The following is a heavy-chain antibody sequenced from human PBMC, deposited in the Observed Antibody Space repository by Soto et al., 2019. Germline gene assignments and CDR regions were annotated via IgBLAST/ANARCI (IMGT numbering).Heavy chain of an antibody. V-gene: IGHV3-13*04. Sequence: EVPLVESGGGLVQPGGSLRLSCAASGFTFSSYDMHWVRQATGKGLEWVSAIGKSGDTYYSDSVKGRFTISRENAKNSLDLQMDCLGAGDTAGYSCARGRYGPGIQHTNNWFDPWGQGTLVTFAS. D-gene: IGHD3-10*01. CDR1: GFTFSSYD. CDR2: IGKSGDT. CDR3: ARGRYGPGIQHTNNWFDP. J-gene: IGHJ5*02.